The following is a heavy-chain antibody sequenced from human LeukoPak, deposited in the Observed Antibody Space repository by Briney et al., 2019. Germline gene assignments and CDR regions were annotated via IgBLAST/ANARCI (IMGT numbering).Heavy chain of an antibody. CDR3: ARDGSNYYDSSGLYYFDY. Sequence: ASVKVSCKASGGTFSSYAISWVRQAPGQGLEWMGGIIPIFGTANYAQKFQGRVTITTDESTSTAYMELSSLRSEDTAVYYCARDGSNYYDSSGLYYFDYWGQGTLVTVSS. J-gene: IGHJ4*02. CDR2: IIPIFGTA. V-gene: IGHV1-69*05. D-gene: IGHD3-22*01. CDR1: GGTFSSYA.